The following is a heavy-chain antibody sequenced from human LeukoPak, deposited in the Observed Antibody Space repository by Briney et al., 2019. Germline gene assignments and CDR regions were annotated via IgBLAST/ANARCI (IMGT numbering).Heavy chain of an antibody. D-gene: IGHD3-22*01. V-gene: IGHV4-59*01. CDR2: INYSGST. J-gene: IGHJ3*02. CDR1: GGSISSYY. Sequence: PSETLSLTCSISGGSISSYYWSWIRQPPGKGLEWIGYINYSGSTNYNPSLKSRVTISVDTSKNQFSLKLSSVTAADTAVYYCARVSYYYDSSGPDAFDIWGQGTMVTVSS. CDR3: ARVSYYYDSSGPDAFDI.